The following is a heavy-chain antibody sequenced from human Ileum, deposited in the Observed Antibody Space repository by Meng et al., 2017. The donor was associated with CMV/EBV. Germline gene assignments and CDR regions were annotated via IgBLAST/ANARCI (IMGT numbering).Heavy chain of an antibody. CDR2: ISYTGGT. V-gene: IGHV4-30-4*01. CDR1: GTISQSEYY. D-gene: IGHD3-22*01. J-gene: IGHJ3*01. CDR3: ARDHYYDNSGYDAFDV. Sequence: GTISQSEYYWSWIRQPPGKGLEWIGFISYTGGTYYNPSLKSRFTISVDTSKNQFSLTLSSVTAADAAVYYCARDHYYDNSGYDAFDVWGQGTTVTVSS.